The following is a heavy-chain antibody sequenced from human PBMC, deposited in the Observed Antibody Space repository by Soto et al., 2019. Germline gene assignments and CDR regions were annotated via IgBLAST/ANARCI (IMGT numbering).Heavy chain of an antibody. V-gene: IGHV1-3*01. CDR1: GYTFTSYA. D-gene: IGHD2-2*01. J-gene: IGHJ4*02. Sequence: ASVKVSCKASGYTFTSYAMHWARQAPGQRLEWMGWINAGNGNTKYSQKFQGRVTITRDTSASTAYMELSSLRSEDTAVYYCARDCKIDTCHAATPKFDSWGQLTLVPVSS. CDR2: INAGNGNT. CDR3: ARDCKIDTCHAATPKFDS.